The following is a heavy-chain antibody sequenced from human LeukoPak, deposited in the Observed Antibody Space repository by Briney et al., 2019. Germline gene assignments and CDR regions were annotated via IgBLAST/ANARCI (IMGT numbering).Heavy chain of an antibody. CDR1: GGSISSYY. J-gene: IGHJ4*02. CDR2: IYYSGST. CDR3: ARGKSGSYFDY. V-gene: IGHV4-59*01. Sequence: TSETLSLTCTVSGGSISSYYWSWIRQPPGKGLEWIGYIYYSGSTNYNPSLKSRVTISVDTSKNQFSLKLSSVTAADTAVYYCARGKSGSYFDYWGQGTLVTVSS. D-gene: IGHD1-26*01.